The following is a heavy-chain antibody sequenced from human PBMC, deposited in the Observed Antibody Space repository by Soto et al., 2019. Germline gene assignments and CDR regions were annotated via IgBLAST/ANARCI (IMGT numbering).Heavy chain of an antibody. Sequence: GASVKVSCKASGYTFTSYGISWVRQAPGQGLEWMGWISAYNGNTNYAQKLQGRVTMTTDTSTSTAYMELRSLRSDDTAVYYCARDYRQWLVRYYYYGMDAWGQGTTVTVSS. CDR3: ARDYRQWLVRYYYYGMDA. CDR2: ISAYNGNT. D-gene: IGHD6-19*01. V-gene: IGHV1-18*04. CDR1: GYTFTSYG. J-gene: IGHJ6*02.